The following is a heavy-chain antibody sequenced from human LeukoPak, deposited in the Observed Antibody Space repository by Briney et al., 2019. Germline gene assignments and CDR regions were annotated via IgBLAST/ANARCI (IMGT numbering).Heavy chain of an antibody. CDR2: ISYDGSNK. CDR1: GFTFNNYG. Sequence: GRSLRLSCAASGFTFNNYGMHWVRQAPGKGLEWVAVISYDGSNKYYADSVKGRFTISRDNSKNTLYLQMNSLRAEDTAVYYCALGNTGTVVAATFGANWGQGTLVTVSS. V-gene: IGHV3-30*03. D-gene: IGHD2-15*01. J-gene: IGHJ4*02. CDR3: ALGNTGTVVAATFGAN.